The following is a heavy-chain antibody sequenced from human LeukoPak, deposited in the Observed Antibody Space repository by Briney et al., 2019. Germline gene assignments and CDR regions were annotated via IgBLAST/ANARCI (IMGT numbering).Heavy chain of an antibody. Sequence: ASVKVSCKASGYTFTSYDINWVRQATGQGLEWMGWMNPNSGNTGYAQKFQGRVTMTRNTSISTANMELSSLRSEDTAVYYCARMHHFDSRDNWFDPWGQGTLVTVSS. J-gene: IGHJ5*02. CDR3: ARMHHFDSRDNWFDP. CDR2: MNPNSGNT. D-gene: IGHD3-22*01. CDR1: GYTFTSYD. V-gene: IGHV1-8*01.